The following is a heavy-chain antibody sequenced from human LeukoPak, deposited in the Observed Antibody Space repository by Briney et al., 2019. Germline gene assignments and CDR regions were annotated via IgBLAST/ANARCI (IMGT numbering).Heavy chain of an antibody. CDR2: IWADGTHE. V-gene: IGHV3-33*01. CDR3: AINHYGSNSDIFDI. J-gene: IGHJ3*02. CDR1: GFTFSSYG. D-gene: IGHD3-10*01. Sequence: GGSLRLSCAGSGFTFSSYGMHWVLQAPGKGLEWVAVIWADGTHEDYIDSVKGRFTISRDNSKNTLYLQMNSLRADDTAVYYCAINHYGSNSDIFDIWGQGTMVTVSS.